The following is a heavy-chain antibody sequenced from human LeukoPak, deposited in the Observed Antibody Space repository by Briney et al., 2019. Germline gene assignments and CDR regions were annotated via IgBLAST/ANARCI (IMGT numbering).Heavy chain of an antibody. CDR3: ASLYSRYFDY. CDR2: IYYSGST. V-gene: IGHV4-39*01. J-gene: IGHJ4*02. CDR1: GGSISSSSYY. D-gene: IGHD2-21*01. Sequence: SETLSLTCTVSGGSISSSSYYWGWIRQPPGKGLEWIGSIYYSGSTYHNPSLKSRVTISVDTSKNQFSLKLSSVTAADTAVYYCASLYSRYFDYWGQGTLVTVSS.